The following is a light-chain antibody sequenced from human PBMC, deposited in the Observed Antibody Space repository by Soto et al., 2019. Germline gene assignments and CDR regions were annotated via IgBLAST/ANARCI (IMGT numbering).Light chain of an antibody. Sequence: IVLTQSPGTLSLSPGERATLSCRASQSVSSSYLAWYQQKPGQTPRLLIYGASSRATGIPGRFSGSGSGTDFTLTISRLEPEDFTVYYCHHYETFGQGTKVDIK. V-gene: IGKV3-20*01. CDR2: GAS. J-gene: IGKJ1*01. CDR3: HHYET. CDR1: QSVSSSY.